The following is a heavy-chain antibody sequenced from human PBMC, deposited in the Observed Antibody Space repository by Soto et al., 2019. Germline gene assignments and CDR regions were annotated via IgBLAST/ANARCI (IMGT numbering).Heavy chain of an antibody. CDR2: INPNSGGT. V-gene: IGHV1-2*04. D-gene: IGHD3-9*01. Sequence: QVQLVQSGAEVKKPGASVKVSCKASGYTFTGYYMHWVRQAPGQGLEWMGWINPNSGGTNYAQKFQGWVTMTRDTSISTAYMELSRLRSDDTAVYYCARTLIPLRYFDWLQIYGMDVWGQGTTVTVSS. CDR3: ARTLIPLRYFDWLQIYGMDV. J-gene: IGHJ6*02. CDR1: GYTFTGYY.